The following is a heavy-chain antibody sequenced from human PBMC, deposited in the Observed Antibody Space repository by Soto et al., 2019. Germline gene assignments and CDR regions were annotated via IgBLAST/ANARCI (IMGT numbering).Heavy chain of an antibody. V-gene: IGHV4-4*07. Sequence: SETLSLTCTVSGGSVSSQYWSWIRPPAGKGLEWIGRIYNGGIPLIHPSLESRVALSLDTSKNQFSLTLSSVTAADTAIYYCASQDYDTSVYYFDYWGRGTLVTVSS. CDR3: ASQDYDTSVYYFDY. D-gene: IGHD3-22*01. CDR1: GGSVSSQY. J-gene: IGHJ4*02. CDR2: IYNGGIP.